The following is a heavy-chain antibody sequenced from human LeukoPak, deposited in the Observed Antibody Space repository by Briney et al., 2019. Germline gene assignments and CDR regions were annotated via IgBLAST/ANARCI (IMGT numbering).Heavy chain of an antibody. CDR2: INGNGAAT. CDR1: GFTFSSYS. J-gene: IGHJ6*03. V-gene: IGHV3-23*01. Sequence: GGSLRLSCAASGFTFSSYSMNWVRQAPGKGLEWVSTINGNGAATYYADSFKGRFLISRDDSKSTVYLRMNKLRVEDSGLYYCANGLAASGNFLLRDYYYFIDVWAKGPRSSSP. CDR3: ANGLAASGNFLLRDYYYFIDV. D-gene: IGHD1-26*01.